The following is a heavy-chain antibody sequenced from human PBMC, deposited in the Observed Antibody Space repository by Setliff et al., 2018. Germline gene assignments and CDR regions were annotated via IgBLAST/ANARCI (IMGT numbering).Heavy chain of an antibody. CDR3: ARSSGPRVVLAADFDY. V-gene: IGHV1-69*05. CDR1: GYTFTTYA. Sequence: SVKVSCKASGYTFTTYAMGWMRQAPGQGLEWMGGIIPMFGTPAYAQKFQDRVTITTDTSTATVYMELKNLRSDDTAVYYCARSSGPRVVLAADFDYWGQGTLVTVSS. CDR2: IIPMFGTP. D-gene: IGHD5-12*01. J-gene: IGHJ4*02.